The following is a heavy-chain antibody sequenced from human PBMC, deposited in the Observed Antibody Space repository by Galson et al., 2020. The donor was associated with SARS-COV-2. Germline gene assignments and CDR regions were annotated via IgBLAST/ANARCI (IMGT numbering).Heavy chain of an antibody. CDR2: IKQDGSEK. Sequence: TGGSLRLSCAASGFTFSSYWMSWVRQAPGKGLEWVANIKQDGSEKYYVDSVKGRFTISRDNAKNSLYLQMNSLRAEDTAVYYCARDLDRWPRFPYYYYGMDVWGQGTTVTVSS. V-gene: IGHV3-7*01. J-gene: IGHJ6*02. CDR1: GFTFSSYW. D-gene: IGHD5-12*01. CDR3: ARDLDRWPRFPYYYYGMDV.